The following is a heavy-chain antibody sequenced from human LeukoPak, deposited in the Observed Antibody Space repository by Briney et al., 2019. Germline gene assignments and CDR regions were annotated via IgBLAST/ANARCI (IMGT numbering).Heavy chain of an antibody. J-gene: IGHJ4*02. CDR2: ISWNSGSI. CDR1: GFTFDDYA. D-gene: IGHD3-9*01. V-gene: IGHV3-9*01. Sequence: GGSLRLSCAASGFTFDDYAMHWVRQAPGKGLEWVSGISWNSGSIGYADSVKGRFTISRDNAKNSLYLQMNSLRAEDTALYYCAKDTGGYYDILTGYLDYWGQGTLVTVSS. CDR3: AKDTGGYYDILTGYLDY.